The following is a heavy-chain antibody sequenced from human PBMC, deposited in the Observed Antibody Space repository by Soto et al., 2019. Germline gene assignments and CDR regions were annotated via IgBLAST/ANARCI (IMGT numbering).Heavy chain of an antibody. D-gene: IGHD2-2*01. Sequence: SETLSLTCAVSGYSISSGYYCGWIRQPPGKGLEWIGSIYHSGSTYYNPSLKSRVTISVDTSKNQFSLKLSSVTAADTAVYYCARVPILVPAAPDAFDIWGQGTMVTVSS. CDR3: ARVPILVPAAPDAFDI. J-gene: IGHJ3*02. V-gene: IGHV4-38-2*01. CDR1: GYSISSGYY. CDR2: IYHSGST.